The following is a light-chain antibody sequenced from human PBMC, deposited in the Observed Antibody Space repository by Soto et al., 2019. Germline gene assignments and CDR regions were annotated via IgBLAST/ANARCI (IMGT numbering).Light chain of an antibody. CDR1: QGVSSY. V-gene: IGKV3-11*01. CDR2: DAS. J-gene: IGKJ5*01. CDR3: QQRSNWPPIT. Sequence: DIVLTQSPATLSLSPGERATLSCRASQGVSSYLAWYQQKPGQAPRLLIYDASNRATGIPARFSGSGSGTDFTLTISSLEPEDFAVYYCQQRSNWPPITFGQGTRLEL.